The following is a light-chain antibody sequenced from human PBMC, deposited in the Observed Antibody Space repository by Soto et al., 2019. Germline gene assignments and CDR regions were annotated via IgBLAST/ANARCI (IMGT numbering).Light chain of an antibody. CDR1: SSDVGGYNY. J-gene: IGLJ2*01. V-gene: IGLV2-8*01. Sequence: QSVLTQPPSASGSPGQSVTISCTGTSSDVGGYNYVSWYQQHPGKAPNLMIYEVSKRPSGVPDRFSGSKSGNTASLTVSGLQAEDEADYYCSSYAGSNVVFGGGTKLTVL. CDR3: SSYAGSNVV. CDR2: EVS.